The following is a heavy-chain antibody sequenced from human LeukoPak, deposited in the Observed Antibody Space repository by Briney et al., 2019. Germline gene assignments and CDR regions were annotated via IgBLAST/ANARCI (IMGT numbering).Heavy chain of an antibody. CDR1: GFTFSRYS. CDR2: ISSSSSYI. CDR3: ARGIAKTTLNAFDL. D-gene: IGHD4-11*01. V-gene: IGHV3-21*01. Sequence: GGSLRLSCAASGFTFSRYSMNWVRQAPGKGLEWVSSISSSSSYIYYADSVKGRFIISRDNAKKSLYLQMNSLRAEDTAVYYCARGIAKTTLNAFDLWGQGTMVTVSS. J-gene: IGHJ3*01.